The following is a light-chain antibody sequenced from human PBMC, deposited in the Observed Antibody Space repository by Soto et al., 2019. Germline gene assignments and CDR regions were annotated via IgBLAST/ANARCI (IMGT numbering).Light chain of an antibody. J-gene: IGKJ1*01. CDR3: QQYNNWPWT. CDR2: GAS. CDR1: QSLSAF. Sequence: EIVLTQSQGTLSLSPGERATLSCRASQSLSAFLAWYQQQPGQAPRLLIYGASTRATGIPARFSGSGSGTEFTLTISSLQSEDFAVYYCQQYNNWPWTFGQGTKVDIK. V-gene: IGKV3-15*01.